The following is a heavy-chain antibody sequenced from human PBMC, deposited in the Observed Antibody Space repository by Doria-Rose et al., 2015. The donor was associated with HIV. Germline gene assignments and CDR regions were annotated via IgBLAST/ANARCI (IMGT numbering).Heavy chain of an antibody. J-gene: IGHJ4*02. V-gene: IGHV2-26*01. D-gene: IGHD6-13*01. CDR2: IFSDDER. CDR1: GVSLSSPGMG. Sequence: QVQLVQSGPVLVKPAETLTLTCTVSGVSLSSPGMGVSWIRQPPGKALEWLANIFSDDERSHKTSLKSRLTISMGTSKSQVVLTMTDMDPVDTATYYCARIKSSRWYHKYYFDFWGQGTLVIVSA. CDR3: ARIKSSRWYHKYYFDF.